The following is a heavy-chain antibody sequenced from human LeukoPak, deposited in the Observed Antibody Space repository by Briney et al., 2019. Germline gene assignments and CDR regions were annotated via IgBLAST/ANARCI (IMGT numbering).Heavy chain of an antibody. D-gene: IGHD3-9*01. CDR1: GLTFSSYA. Sequence: GGSLRLSCAASGLTFSSYAMHWVRQAPGKGLEYVSAISSNGGSTYYANSVKGRFTISRDNPKNTLYLQMGSLRAEDMAVYYCARGTYDILTGYPIYYWGQGTLVTVSS. CDR2: ISSNGGST. V-gene: IGHV3-64*01. CDR3: ARGTYDILTGYPIYY. J-gene: IGHJ4*02.